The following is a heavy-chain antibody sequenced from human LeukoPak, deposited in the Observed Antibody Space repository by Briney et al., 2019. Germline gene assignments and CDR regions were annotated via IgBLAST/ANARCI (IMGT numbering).Heavy chain of an antibody. Sequence: PGGPLPLPRAASGLTFDDYVMHRVGQAPAKGLAWVSLISWDGGSTYYADSVKGRFTISRDNSKNALYLEMNSLGAEDAALYYCAKGGYGMDVWGKGTTVTVSS. V-gene: IGHV3-43D*04. J-gene: IGHJ6*04. CDR1: GLTFDDYV. CDR3: AKGGYGMDV. D-gene: IGHD1-26*01. CDR2: ISWDGGST.